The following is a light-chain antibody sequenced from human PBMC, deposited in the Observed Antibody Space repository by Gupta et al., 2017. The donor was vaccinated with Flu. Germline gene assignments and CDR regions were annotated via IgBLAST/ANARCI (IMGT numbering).Light chain of an antibody. CDR3: QQYYSTPQT. Sequence: SLGERATINCKSSQSILSSSNNKNYLAWYQQKPGQPPKLLIYWASTRESGVPDRFSGSGSGTDFTLTISSLLAEDVAVYYCQQYYSTPQTFGQGTKVEIK. CDR2: WAS. CDR1: QSILSSSNNKNY. J-gene: IGKJ1*01. V-gene: IGKV4-1*01.